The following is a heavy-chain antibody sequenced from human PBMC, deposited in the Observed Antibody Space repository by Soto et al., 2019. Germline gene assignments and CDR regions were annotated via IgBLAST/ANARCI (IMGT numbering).Heavy chain of an antibody. CDR3: ARDRYRYYYDSSGYPHS. V-gene: IGHV1-18*01. CDR2: ISVYSGNT. D-gene: IGHD3-22*01. Sequence: ASVPVSCKDSGDTFTNHGFSWVRQAPGQGLEWMGWISVYSGNTNYAQNVQGRVNMTTDTSTSTAYMELRSLRSDDTAVYYCARDRYRYYYDSSGYPHSWGQGTLVTVSS. CDR1: GDTFTNHG. J-gene: IGHJ4*02.